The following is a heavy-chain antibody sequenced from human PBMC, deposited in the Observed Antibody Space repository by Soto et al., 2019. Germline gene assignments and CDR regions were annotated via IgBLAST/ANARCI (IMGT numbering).Heavy chain of an antibody. D-gene: IGHD3-3*01. J-gene: IGHJ6*03. CDR1: GYTFTGYY. CDR2: INPNSGGT. CDR3: ARTTHDQRFWSGYYTDYYYYMDV. V-gene: IGHV1-2*04. Sequence: ASVKVSCKASGYTFTGYYMHWVRQAPGQGLEWMGWINPNSGGTNYAQKFQGWVTMTRDTSISTAYMELSRLRSDDTAVYYCARTTHDQRFWSGYYTDYYYYMDVWGKGTTVTVSS.